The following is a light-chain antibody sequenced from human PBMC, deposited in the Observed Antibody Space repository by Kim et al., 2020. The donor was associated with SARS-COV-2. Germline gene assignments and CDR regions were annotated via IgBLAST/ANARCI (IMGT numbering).Light chain of an antibody. CDR1: NIGSKS. J-gene: IGLJ3*02. Sequence: SYELTQPPSVSVAPGKTARITCGGNNIGSKSVHWYQQKPGQAPVLVIYYDSDRPSGLPERFSGSNSGNTATLTISRVEAGDEADYYCQVWDSSSDHFWVFGGGTKLTVL. CDR2: YDS. CDR3: QVWDSSSDHFWV. V-gene: IGLV3-21*04.